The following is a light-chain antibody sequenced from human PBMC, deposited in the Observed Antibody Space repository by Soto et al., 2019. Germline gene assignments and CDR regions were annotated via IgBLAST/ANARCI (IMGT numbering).Light chain of an antibody. CDR2: NNN. Sequence: PRSASGSAGLRVTINCSGSSSNIGGRTVNWYQQLPGTATKLLIYNNNQRPSGVPDRFSGSKSGTSASLAITGLQSEDEADYYCAAFDDSATTHVFAVAPKVALL. CDR3: AAFDDSATTHV. J-gene: IGLJ1*01. V-gene: IGLV1-44*01. CDR1: SSNIGGRT.